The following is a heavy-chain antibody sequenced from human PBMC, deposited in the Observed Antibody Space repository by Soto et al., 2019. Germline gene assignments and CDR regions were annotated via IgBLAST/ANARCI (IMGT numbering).Heavy chain of an antibody. CDR3: AKFWGHYSSGSFLAFYGMDV. D-gene: IGHD6-19*01. V-gene: IGHV3-30*18. Sequence: GGSLRLSCAASGFTFSSYGMHWVRQAPGKGLEWVAVISYDGSNKYYADSVKGRFTISRDNSKNTLYLQMNSLRAEDTAVYYCAKFWGHYSSGSFLAFYGMDVWGQGTTVTVSS. J-gene: IGHJ6*02. CDR1: GFTFSSYG. CDR2: ISYDGSNK.